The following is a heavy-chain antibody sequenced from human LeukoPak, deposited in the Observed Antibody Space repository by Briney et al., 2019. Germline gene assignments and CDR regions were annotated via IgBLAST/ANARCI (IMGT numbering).Heavy chain of an antibody. CDR2: ISSSSSTI. V-gene: IGHV3-48*04. D-gene: IGHD3-10*02. CDR3: AELGITMIGGV. J-gene: IGHJ6*04. Sequence: GGSLRLSCAASGFTFSSYSMNWVRQAPGKGLEWVSYISSSSSTIYYADSVKGRFTISRDNAKNSLYLQMNSLRAEDTAVYYCAELGITMIGGVWSKGTTVTISS. CDR1: GFTFSSYS.